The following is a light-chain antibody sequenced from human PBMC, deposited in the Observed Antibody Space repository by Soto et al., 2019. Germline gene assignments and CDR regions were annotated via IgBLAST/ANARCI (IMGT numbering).Light chain of an antibody. Sequence: GDRVTITCRASQSINKWLAWHQQKPGKAPKLLIYAASSLQSGVPSRFSGSGSGTDFTLTISSLQPEDFATYYCLQDYNYPRTFGQGTKVDIK. V-gene: IGKV1-6*01. J-gene: IGKJ1*01. CDR1: QSINKW. CDR3: LQDYNYPRT. CDR2: AAS.